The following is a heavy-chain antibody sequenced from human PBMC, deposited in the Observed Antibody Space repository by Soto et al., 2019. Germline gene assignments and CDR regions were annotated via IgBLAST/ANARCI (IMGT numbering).Heavy chain of an antibody. D-gene: IGHD2-2*01. CDR2: ITSSSSTI. Sequence: EVQLVESGGGSVQPGGSLRLSCAASGFTFSRYSMKWVRQAPGKGLEWVSYITSSSSTIYYADSVKGRFTISRDNAKNSLYLQMDSLRAEGTAVYYCARDIVVVPIAANDHWGQGTLVTVSS. CDR1: GFTFSRYS. J-gene: IGHJ4*02. CDR3: ARDIVVVPIAANDH. V-gene: IGHV3-48*01.